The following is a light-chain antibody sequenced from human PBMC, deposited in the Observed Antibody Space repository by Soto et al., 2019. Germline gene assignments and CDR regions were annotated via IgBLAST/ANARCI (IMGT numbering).Light chain of an antibody. CDR2: GAS. Sequence: EIVLTQSPATLSLSPGERAALSCKASQSVHNFLAWYQQKPGQAPRLLIYGASSRPTGIPDRFSGSGSGTDFTLTISSLEPEDFAVYYCQQRSNWPITFGQGTRL. CDR1: QSVHNF. CDR3: QQRSNWPIT. J-gene: IGKJ5*01. V-gene: IGKV3-11*01.